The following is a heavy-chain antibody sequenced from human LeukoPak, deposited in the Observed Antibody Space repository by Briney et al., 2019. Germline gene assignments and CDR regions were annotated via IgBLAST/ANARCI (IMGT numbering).Heavy chain of an antibody. Sequence: PGGSLRLSCGASGFTFSNYGMLWVRQAPGKGLEWVSFIRYDGNNKLYADSVKGRFTISRDNSKNTLYLHINSLGVEDTALYYCVKDNPLDYWGQGTLVIVSS. D-gene: IGHD1-14*01. V-gene: IGHV3-30*02. J-gene: IGHJ4*02. CDR2: IRYDGNNK. CDR3: VKDNPLDY. CDR1: GFTFSNYG.